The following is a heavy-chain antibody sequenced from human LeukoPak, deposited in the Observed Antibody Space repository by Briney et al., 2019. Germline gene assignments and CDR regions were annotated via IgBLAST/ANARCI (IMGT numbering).Heavy chain of an antibody. V-gene: IGHV3-33*06. CDR2: TYLDGSEK. D-gene: IGHD5-24*01. CDR3: AKSRDAYNHGPT. Sequence: GGSLRLSCVASGFTFSSYGMHWVRQAPGKGLEWVAVTYLDGSEKYYADSVKGRFTISRDNSKNMLYLQMNSLRAEDTAMYYCAKSRDAYNHGPTWGQGTLVTVSS. J-gene: IGHJ4*02. CDR1: GFTFSSYG.